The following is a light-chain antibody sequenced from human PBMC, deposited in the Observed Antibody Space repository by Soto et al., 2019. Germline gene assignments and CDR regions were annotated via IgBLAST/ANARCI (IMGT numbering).Light chain of an antibody. CDR2: AAS. V-gene: IGKV1-39*01. CDR1: QSISRN. J-gene: IGKJ2*01. Sequence: DIQMTQSPSSLSASVGDRVNITCRASQSISRNLNWYQHKPGKAPKLLIYAASPLQSGVPSRFSGSGSGTDFTLTISSLQPEDFAAYYCQQSYSTPYPFGPGTKLEI. CDR3: QQSYSTPYP.